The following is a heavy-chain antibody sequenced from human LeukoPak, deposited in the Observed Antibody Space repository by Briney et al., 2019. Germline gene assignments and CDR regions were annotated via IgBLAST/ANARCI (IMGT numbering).Heavy chain of an antibody. D-gene: IGHD2-15*01. CDR3: ARGLAAGVAFDI. J-gene: IGHJ3*02. Sequence: GGSLRLSCAASGFTFSSYDMHWVRQGTGKGLEWVSGIGTAGDTYYPGSVKGRFTISRENGKNSLYLQMNSLRAGDTAVYYCARGLAAGVAFDIWGQGTMVTVSS. CDR2: IGTAGDT. CDR1: GFTFSSYD. V-gene: IGHV3-13*01.